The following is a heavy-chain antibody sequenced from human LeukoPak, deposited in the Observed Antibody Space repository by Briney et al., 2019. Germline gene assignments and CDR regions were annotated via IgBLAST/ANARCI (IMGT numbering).Heavy chain of an antibody. Sequence: GGSLRLSCAASGFTFSSYAMSWVRQAPGKGLEWVSAISGSGGSTYYADSVKGRFTISRDNSKNTLYLQMNSLRAEDTAVYYCAIVSHPLQWLTRFDYWGQGTLVTVSS. V-gene: IGHV3-23*01. CDR2: ISGSGGST. CDR3: AIVSHPLQWLTRFDY. D-gene: IGHD6-19*01. CDR1: GFTFSSYA. J-gene: IGHJ4*02.